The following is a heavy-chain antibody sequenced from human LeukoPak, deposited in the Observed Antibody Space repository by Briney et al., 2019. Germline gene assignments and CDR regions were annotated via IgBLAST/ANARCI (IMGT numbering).Heavy chain of an antibody. CDR3: AKDRFWVFDTRHEAFDI. CDR2: ISGSGGST. D-gene: IGHD3-3*01. Sequence: PGGSLRLSCAASGFTFSSYAMSWVRQAPGKGLEWVSTISGSGGSTYYADSVKGRFTISRDNSKNTLFLQMNSLRAEDTAEYYCAKDRFWVFDTRHEAFDIWGQGTMVTVSS. CDR1: GFTFSSYA. V-gene: IGHV3-23*01. J-gene: IGHJ3*02.